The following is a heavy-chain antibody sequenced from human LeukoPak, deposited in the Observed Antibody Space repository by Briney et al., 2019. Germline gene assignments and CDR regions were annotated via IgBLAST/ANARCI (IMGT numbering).Heavy chain of an antibody. J-gene: IGHJ6*03. CDR1: GYTFTSYG. CDR3: ARGLANWGWGYYYYYYMDV. V-gene: IGHV1-18*01. CDR2: ISAYNGNT. Sequence: GASVKVSCKASGYTFTSYGISWVRQAPGQGLEWMGWISAYNGNTNYAQKLQGRVTMTTDTSTSTAYMELRSLRSDDTAVYYCARGLANWGWGYYYYYYMDVWGKGTTVTISS. D-gene: IGHD7-27*01.